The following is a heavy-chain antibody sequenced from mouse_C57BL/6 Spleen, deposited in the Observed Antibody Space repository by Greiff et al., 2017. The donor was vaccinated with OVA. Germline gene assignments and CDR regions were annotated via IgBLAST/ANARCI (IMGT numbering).Heavy chain of an antibody. CDR1: GYAFSSSW. CDR3: AILLRHDY. J-gene: IGHJ2*01. Sequence: VKPGASVKISCKASGYAFSSSWMNWVKQRPGKGLEWIGRIYPGDGDTNYNGKFKGKATLTADKSSSTAYMQLSSLTSEDSAVYFCAILLRHDYWGQGTTLTVSS. CDR2: IYPGDGDT. D-gene: IGHD1-1*01. V-gene: IGHV1-82*01.